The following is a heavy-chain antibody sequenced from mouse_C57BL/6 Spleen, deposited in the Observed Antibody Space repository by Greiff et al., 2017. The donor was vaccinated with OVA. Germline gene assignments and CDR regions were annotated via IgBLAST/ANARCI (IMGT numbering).Heavy chain of an antibody. Sequence: VQVVESGAELARPGASVNMSCKASGYTFTSYTMHWVKQRPGQGLEWIGYINPSSGYTKYNQKFKDKATLTADKSSSTAYMQLSSLTSEDSAVYYGARDDYDGYFDVWGTGTTVTVSS. CDR1: GYTFTSYT. D-gene: IGHD2-4*01. CDR2: INPSSGYT. CDR3: ARDDYDGYFDV. J-gene: IGHJ1*03. V-gene: IGHV1-4*01.